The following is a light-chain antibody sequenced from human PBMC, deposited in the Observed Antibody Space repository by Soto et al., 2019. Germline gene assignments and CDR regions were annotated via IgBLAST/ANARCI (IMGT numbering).Light chain of an antibody. V-gene: IGKV1-5*01. CDR2: DVS. J-gene: IGKJ4*01. Sequence: DIQMTQSPSTLSAFVGDRVTITCRASQRISYWLAWYQQKPGKAPKFLIYDVSTLESGVPSRFSGSGSGTEFTLTISSLQPDDVAIYYCQQYKSWPPLTFGGGTKVE. CDR3: QQYKSWPPLT. CDR1: QRISYW.